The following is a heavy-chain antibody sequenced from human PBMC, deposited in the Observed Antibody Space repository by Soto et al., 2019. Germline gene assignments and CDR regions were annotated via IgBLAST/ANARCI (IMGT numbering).Heavy chain of an antibody. CDR1: GESVSTNTAT. Sequence: PSQTLSLTCDISGESVSTNTATWDWIRQSPSRGLEWLGRTYYRSKCYNDYAVSVKSRITINPDTSKNQFSLQLNSVTPEDTAVYYCARARWYGDYEIVDYWGQGTLVTVSS. CDR3: ARARWYGDYEIVDY. J-gene: IGHJ4*02. D-gene: IGHD4-17*01. V-gene: IGHV6-1*01. CDR2: TYYRSKCYN.